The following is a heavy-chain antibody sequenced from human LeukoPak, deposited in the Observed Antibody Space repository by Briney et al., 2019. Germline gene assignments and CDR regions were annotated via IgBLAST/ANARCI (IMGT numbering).Heavy chain of an antibody. D-gene: IGHD5-12*01. Sequence: ASVKVSCKSSGHTFTDSGFSWVRQAPGQGPEWMGWISAKMGHTKYADKFQGRVTMTTDTSTTTVSMELRSLRSDDTAVYYCARCSAYDWEDYFDYWGQGTLVTVSS. V-gene: IGHV1-18*01. CDR3: ARCSAYDWEDYFDY. CDR1: GHTFTDSG. CDR2: ISAKMGHT. J-gene: IGHJ4*02.